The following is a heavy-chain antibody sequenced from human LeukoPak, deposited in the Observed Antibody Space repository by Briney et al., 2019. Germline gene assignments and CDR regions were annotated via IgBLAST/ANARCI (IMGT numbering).Heavy chain of an antibody. CDR1: GGSISTSY. J-gene: IGHJ4*02. D-gene: IGHD1-14*01. Sequence: SETLSLTCTVSGGSISTSYWSWIRQPPGKGLEWIGYIYYSGSTNYNPSLKSRVTISVDTSKNQFSLKLSSVTAADTAVYYCAGVARLTDFDYWGQGTLVTVSS. CDR3: AGVARLTDFDY. CDR2: IYYSGST. V-gene: IGHV4-59*08.